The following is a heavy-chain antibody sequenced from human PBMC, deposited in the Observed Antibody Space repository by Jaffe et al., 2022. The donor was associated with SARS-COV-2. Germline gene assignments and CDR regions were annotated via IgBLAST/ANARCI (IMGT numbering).Heavy chain of an antibody. V-gene: IGHV3-30*04. Sequence: QVQLVESGGGVVQPERSLRLSCATSGFVFSSHAMHWGRQAPGKGLEWVAMTSYDGTDEYYADSVKGRFSISRDNSRNTLYLQMNSLKAEDTAVYYCARGSGWFGEYYFDYWGQGTLVTVSS. CDR2: TSYDGTDE. CDR3: ARGSGWFGEYYFDY. D-gene: IGHD3-10*01. J-gene: IGHJ4*02. CDR1: GFVFSSHA.